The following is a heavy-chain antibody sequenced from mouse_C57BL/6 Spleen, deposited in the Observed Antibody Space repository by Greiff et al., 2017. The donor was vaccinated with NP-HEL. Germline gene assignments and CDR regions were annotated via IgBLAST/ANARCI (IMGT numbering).Heavy chain of an antibody. J-gene: IGHJ3*01. V-gene: IGHV1-81*01. CDR2: IYPRSGNT. D-gene: IGHD1-1*01. Sequence: QVQLQQSGAELARPGASVKLSCKASGYTFTSYGISWVKQRTGQGLEWIGEIYPRSGNTYYNEKFKGKATLTADKSSSTAYMELRSLTSEDSAVYFCALYGSSLAWFAYWGQGTLVTVSA. CDR3: ALYGSSLAWFAY. CDR1: GYTFTSYG.